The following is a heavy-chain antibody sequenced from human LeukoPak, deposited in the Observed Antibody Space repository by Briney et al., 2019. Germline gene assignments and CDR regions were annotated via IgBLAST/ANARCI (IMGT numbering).Heavy chain of an antibody. V-gene: IGHV4-34*01. J-gene: IGHJ4*02. Sequence: SETLSLTCAVYGGSFSGYYWSWIRQPPGKGLEWIGEINHSGSTNYNPSLKSRVTISVDTSKNQFSLKLSSVTAADTAVYYCARGPPPPYGGYSTHYFDYWAREPWSPSPQ. D-gene: IGHD5-12*01. CDR1: GGSFSGYY. CDR3: ARGPPPPYGGYSTHYFDY. CDR2: INHSGST.